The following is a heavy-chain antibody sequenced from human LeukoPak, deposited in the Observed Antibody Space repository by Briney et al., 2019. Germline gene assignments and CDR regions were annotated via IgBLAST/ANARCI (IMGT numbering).Heavy chain of an antibody. J-gene: IGHJ6*03. CDR3: ARGVRGVILNYYYYYVGV. V-gene: IGHV1-18*01. CDR2: ISAYNGNT. Sequence: ASVKVSCKASGYTFTSYGISWVRQAPGQGLEWMGWISAYNGNTNYAQKFQGRVTITADKSTSTAYMELSSLRSEDTAVYYCARGVRGVILNYYYYYVGVWGKGTTVTISS. D-gene: IGHD3-10*01. CDR1: GYTFTSYG.